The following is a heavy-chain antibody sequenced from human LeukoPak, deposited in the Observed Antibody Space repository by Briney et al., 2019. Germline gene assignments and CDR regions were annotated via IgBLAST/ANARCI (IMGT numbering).Heavy chain of an antibody. CDR2: IRSKANSYAT. V-gene: IGHV3-73*01. Sequence: GGSLRLSCAASGFTFSGSAMHWVRQASGKGLEWVGRIRSKANSYATAYAASVKGRFTISRDDSKNTAYLQMNSLRAEDTAVYYCQGQTGYQQSFDYWGQGTLVTVSS. D-gene: IGHD3-9*01. J-gene: IGHJ4*02. CDR3: QGQTGYQQSFDY. CDR1: GFTFSGSA.